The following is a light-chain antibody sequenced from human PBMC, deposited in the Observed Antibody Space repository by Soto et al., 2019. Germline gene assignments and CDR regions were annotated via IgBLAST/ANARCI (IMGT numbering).Light chain of an antibody. CDR1: QSVSSN. CDR2: GAS. J-gene: IGKJ4*01. CDR3: QHYDVWPLT. V-gene: IGKV3D-15*01. Sequence: EIVMTQAPATLSVSPGETATLSCSASQSVSSNLAWYQQKPGQTPNLLIYGASTRATGIPARFSGSGSGTEFTLTISSLQSEDFAVYYCQHYDVWPLTFGGGTKVEFK.